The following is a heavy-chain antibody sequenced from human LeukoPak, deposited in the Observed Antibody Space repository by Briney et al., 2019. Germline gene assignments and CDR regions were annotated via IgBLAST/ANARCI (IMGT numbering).Heavy chain of an antibody. D-gene: IGHD3-10*01. Sequence: PSETLSLTCTVSGGSISSGNYYWTWIRQPPGKGLEWIGYIHYTGSTNYNRSLRSRVTISVDTSKNQFSLKLSSVTAADTAVYYCARVEEGYGSGRRENYYYYYMDVWGKGTTVTISS. V-gene: IGHV4-61*01. J-gene: IGHJ6*03. CDR2: IHYTGST. CDR1: GGSISSGNYY. CDR3: ARVEEGYGSGRRENYYYYYMDV.